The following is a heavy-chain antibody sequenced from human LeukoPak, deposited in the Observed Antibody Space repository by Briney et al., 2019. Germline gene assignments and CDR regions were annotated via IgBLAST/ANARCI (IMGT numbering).Heavy chain of an antibody. D-gene: IGHD3-22*01. CDR3: ARAQSLPYYYDSSGYAFDM. V-gene: IGHV3-21*01. J-gene: IGHJ3*02. CDR2: ISSSSSYI. CDR1: GFTFSSYS. Sequence: GGSLRLSCAASGFTFSSYSMNWVRQAPGKGLEWVSSISSSSSYIYYADSVKGRFTISRDNAKNSLYLQMNSLRAEDTAVYYCARAQSLPYYYDSSGYAFDMWGEETMVTVS.